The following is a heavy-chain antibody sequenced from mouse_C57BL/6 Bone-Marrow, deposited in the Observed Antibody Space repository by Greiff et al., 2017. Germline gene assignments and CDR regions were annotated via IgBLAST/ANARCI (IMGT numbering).Heavy chain of an antibody. D-gene: IGHD1-1*01. Sequence: VKLVESGAELARPGASVKLSCKASGYTFTSYGISWVKQRTGQGLEWIGEIYPRSGNTYYNEKFKGKATLTADKSSSTAYMELRSLTSEDSAVYFCAIWIPFITTVVALYYYAMDYWGQGTSVTVSS. CDR1: GYTFTSYG. CDR3: AIWIPFITTVVALYYYAMDY. V-gene: IGHV1-81*01. CDR2: IYPRSGNT. J-gene: IGHJ4*01.